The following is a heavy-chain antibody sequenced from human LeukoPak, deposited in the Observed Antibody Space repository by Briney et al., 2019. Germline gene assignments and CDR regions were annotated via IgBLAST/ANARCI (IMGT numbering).Heavy chain of an antibody. J-gene: IGHJ6*02. CDR2: VYYTGAS. CDR3: ARERLVLGMDV. V-gene: IGHV4-39*07. CDR1: GGSISSSSYY. D-gene: IGHD6-19*01. Sequence: SETLSLTCTVSGGSISSSSYYWGWIRQPPGKGLEWIGSVYYTGASYYNPSLKSRVTISIDTSKKHFSLKLSSVTAADTAVYYCARERLVLGMDVWGQGTTVTVSS.